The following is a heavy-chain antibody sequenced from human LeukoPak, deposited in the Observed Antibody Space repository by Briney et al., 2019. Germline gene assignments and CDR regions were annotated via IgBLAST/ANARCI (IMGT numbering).Heavy chain of an antibody. CDR1: GFAFSSNW. CDR2: IKHDGSEK. Sequence: GGSLRLSCAASGFAFSSNWMNWVRQAPGKGLEWVANIKHDGSEKYYVDSVKGRFTISRDNAKNSLYLQMNSLRVEDTAVYYCAKEGRSLQTYWGQGTLVTVSS. V-gene: IGHV3-7*03. CDR3: AKEGRSLQTY. D-gene: IGHD5-24*01. J-gene: IGHJ4*02.